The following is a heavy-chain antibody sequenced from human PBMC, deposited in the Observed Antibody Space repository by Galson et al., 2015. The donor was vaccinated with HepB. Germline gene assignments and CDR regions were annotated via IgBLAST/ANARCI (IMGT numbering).Heavy chain of an antibody. Sequence: SVKVSCKASGYTFTSYGISWVRQAPGQGLEWMGWISAYNGNTNYAQKLQGRVTMTTDTSTSTAYMELRSLRSDDTAVYYCAYYYDSRTGDAFDIWGQGTMVTVSS. CDR2: ISAYNGNT. CDR1: GYTFTSYG. D-gene: IGHD3-22*01. J-gene: IGHJ3*02. V-gene: IGHV1-18*01. CDR3: AYYYDSRTGDAFDI.